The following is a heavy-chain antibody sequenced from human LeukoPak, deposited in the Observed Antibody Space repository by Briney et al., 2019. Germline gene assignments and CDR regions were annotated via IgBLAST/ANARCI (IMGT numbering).Heavy chain of an antibody. V-gene: IGHV3-23*01. J-gene: IGHJ4*02. CDR1: GFTFSSYA. Sequence: GGSLRLSCAASGFTFSSYAMSWVRQAPGKGLEWVSVISRSGDNTYYTDSVKGRFTISRDNFKNTLYLQMNSLRAEDTAVYYCAKGNTMYTAYYFDYWGQGTLVTVSS. D-gene: IGHD3-10*02. CDR2: ISRSGDNT. CDR3: AKGNTMYTAYYFDY.